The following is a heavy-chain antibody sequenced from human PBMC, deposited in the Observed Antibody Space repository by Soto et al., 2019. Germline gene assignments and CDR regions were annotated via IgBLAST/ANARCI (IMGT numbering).Heavy chain of an antibody. J-gene: IGHJ4*02. CDR3: AKGFYEGTATSRPDY. V-gene: IGHV3-23*01. Sequence: PGCSVRVSFAAADISYSYYSISLVRQAAENGLDWVSAITGRGAGTYYADSMKGRFTISRDNSKNTLYLQVNSLRAEDTAVYYCAKGFYEGTATSRPDYWCLVTLFTVS. CDR2: ITGRGAGT. CDR1: DISYSYYS. D-gene: IGHD3-16*01.